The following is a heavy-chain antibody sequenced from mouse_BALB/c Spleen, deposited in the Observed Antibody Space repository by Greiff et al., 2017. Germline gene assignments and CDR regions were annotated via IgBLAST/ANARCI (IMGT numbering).Heavy chain of an antibody. CDR1: GFSLTSYG. D-gene: IGHD1-2*01. CDR3: ARNLLRLPFAY. V-gene: IGHV2-2*02. Sequence: QVQLQQSGPGLVQPSQSLSITCTVSGFSLTSYGVHWVRQSPGKGLEWLGVIWSGGSTDYNAAFISRLSISKDNSKSQVFFKMNSLQANDTAIYYCARNLLRLPFAYWGQGTLVTVSA. J-gene: IGHJ3*01. CDR2: IWSGGST.